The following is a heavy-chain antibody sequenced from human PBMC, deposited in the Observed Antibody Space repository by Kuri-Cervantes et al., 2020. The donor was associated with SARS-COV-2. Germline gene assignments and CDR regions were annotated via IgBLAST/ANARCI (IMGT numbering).Heavy chain of an antibody. D-gene: IGHD3-22*01. CDR2: SNPNSGGT. Sequence: ASVKVSCKASGYTFTGYYMHWVRQAPGQGLEWMGWSNPNSGGTNYAQKFQGRVTMTRDTSISTAYLELSRLRSDDTAVYYCARAPPPYNDRPPPLGYWGQGTLVTVSS. J-gene: IGHJ4*02. V-gene: IGHV1-2*02. CDR3: ARAPPPYNDRPPPLGY. CDR1: GYTFTGYY.